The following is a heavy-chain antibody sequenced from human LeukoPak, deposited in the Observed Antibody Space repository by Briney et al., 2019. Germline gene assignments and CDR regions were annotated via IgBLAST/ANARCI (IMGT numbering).Heavy chain of an antibody. CDR2: ISSSSSYI. Sequence: PGGSLRLSCAASGFTFSSYSMNWVRQAPGKGLEWVSSISSSSSYIYYADSVKGRFTISRDNAKNSLYLQMNSLRAEDTAVYYCARDAPYYDFWSGYYGPLHAFDIWGQGTMVTVSS. CDR3: ARDAPYYDFWSGYYGPLHAFDI. J-gene: IGHJ3*02. D-gene: IGHD3-3*01. CDR1: GFTFSSYS. V-gene: IGHV3-21*01.